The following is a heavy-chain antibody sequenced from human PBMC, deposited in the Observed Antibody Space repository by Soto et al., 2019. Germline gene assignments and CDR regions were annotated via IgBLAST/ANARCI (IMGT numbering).Heavy chain of an antibody. CDR1: GFTFSNFS. CDR2: ISSRSDI. Sequence: PGGSLRLSCVGSGFTFSNFSINWVRQAPGKVLEWVSSISSRSDIYYADSLKGRFTISKENAKNSVSLQMNSLRAEDTAVYYCAREYTAWPLAYGLDVWGQGTTVTVSS. V-gene: IGHV3-21*01. D-gene: IGHD2-2*02. CDR3: AREYTAWPLAYGLDV. J-gene: IGHJ6*02.